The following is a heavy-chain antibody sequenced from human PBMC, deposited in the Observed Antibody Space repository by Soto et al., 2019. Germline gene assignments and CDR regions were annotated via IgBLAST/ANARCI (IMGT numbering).Heavy chain of an antibody. CDR2: TYYKSKWNN. CDR1: GDSDSSNSAG. V-gene: IGHV6-1*01. CDR3: TGITWFRGMDV. J-gene: IGHJ6*02. D-gene: IGHD3-10*01. Sequence: PSQTLSLTCVISGDSDSSNSAGWNWIRQSPSRGLEWLGRTYYKSKWNNDYALSVKSRITINPDTSKNQFSLHLYSVTPEDTAVYYCTGITWFRGMDVWGQGTPVTVSS.